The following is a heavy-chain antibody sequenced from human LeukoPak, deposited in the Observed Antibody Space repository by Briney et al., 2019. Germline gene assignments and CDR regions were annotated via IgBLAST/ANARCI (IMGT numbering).Heavy chain of an antibody. J-gene: IGHJ4*02. Sequence: GGSLRLSCEVSGVTVSSNYMIWVRQAPGKGLEWLSIIYPGGTTHYAESVKGRFSISRDDSKNTLYFQMDNLRVDDTDLYWCARGSMFGAPDFWGQGTRVTVSS. D-gene: IGHD3-16*01. V-gene: IGHV3-53*01. CDR2: IYPGGTT. CDR1: GVTVSSNY. CDR3: ARGSMFGAPDF.